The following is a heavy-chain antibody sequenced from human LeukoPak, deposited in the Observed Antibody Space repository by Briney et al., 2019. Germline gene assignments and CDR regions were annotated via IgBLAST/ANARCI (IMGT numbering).Heavy chain of an antibody. CDR2: IYSGGAT. D-gene: IGHD3-10*01. J-gene: IGHJ5*02. CDR3: AKASPIRYGSGSYSVFDP. Sequence: PGGSLRLSCAASGFTVSSNYMSWVRQAPGKGLEWVSVIYSGGATYYTDSVKGRFTISRDNSKNTLYLQMNSLRAEDTAVYYCAKASPIRYGSGSYSVFDPWGQGTLVTVSS. CDR1: GFTVSSNY. V-gene: IGHV3-53*05.